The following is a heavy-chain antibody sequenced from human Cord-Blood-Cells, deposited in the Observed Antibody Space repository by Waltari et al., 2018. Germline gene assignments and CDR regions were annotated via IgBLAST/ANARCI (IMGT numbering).Heavy chain of an antibody. CDR3: AGCSSTSCYVAFDI. J-gene: IGHJ3*02. D-gene: IGHD2-2*01. CDR1: GYTFTGYY. Sequence: QVQLVQSGAEVKKPGASVKVSCKASGYTFTGYYMHWVRQGPVQGLAWRERINPSSGGTNYAQKFQGRVTMTRDTSISTAYMELSRLRSDDTAVYYCAGCSSTSCYVAFDIWGQGTMVTVSS. CDR2: INPSSGGT. V-gene: IGHV1-2*06.